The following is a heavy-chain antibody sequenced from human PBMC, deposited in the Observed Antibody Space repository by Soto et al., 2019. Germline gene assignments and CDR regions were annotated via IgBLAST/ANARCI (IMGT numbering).Heavy chain of an antibody. CDR2: IYYSGST. CDR1: GGSVSSGSYY. V-gene: IGHV4-61*01. Sequence: QVQLQESGPGLVKPSETLSLTCTVSGGSVSSGSYYWSWIRQPPGKGLEWIGYIYYSGSTNYNPSLRDRATISVEPSKNQFSLKLSSVTASDTAVYYCASVTRTCISTSCYRYYYGMDVWGPGTTVTVSS. J-gene: IGHJ6*02. CDR3: ASVTRTCISTSCYRYYYGMDV. D-gene: IGHD2-2*02.